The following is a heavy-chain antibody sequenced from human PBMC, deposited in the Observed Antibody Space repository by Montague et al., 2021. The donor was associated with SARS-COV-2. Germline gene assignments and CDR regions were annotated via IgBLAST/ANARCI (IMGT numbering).Heavy chain of an antibody. J-gene: IGHJ4*02. CDR2: INYSGST. Sequence: SETLSLTCTVSSGSIRSNSYYWGWVRQPPGKGLEWIGSINYSGSTYYTPSLKSRVTISVDTSKSQFSLKLTSVAAADTAVYYCAREPFVYSGSYHFDYWGQGTLVTVSS. CDR3: AREPFVYSGSYHFDY. V-gene: IGHV4-39*02. CDR1: SGSIRSNSYY. D-gene: IGHD1-26*01.